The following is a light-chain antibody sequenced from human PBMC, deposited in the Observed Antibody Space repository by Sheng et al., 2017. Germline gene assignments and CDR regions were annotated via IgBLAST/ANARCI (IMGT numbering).Light chain of an antibody. V-gene: IGLV2-8*01. CDR1: SSDVGGYNY. Sequence: QSALTQPPSASGSPGQSVTISCTGTSSDVGGYNYVSWYQYHPGKAPKVMIYEVNKRPSGVPDRFSGSKSGNTASLTISGLQAEDEADYYCAAWDDSLSAFYVFGTGTKVTVL. J-gene: IGLJ1*01. CDR2: EVN. CDR3: AAWDDSLSAFYV.